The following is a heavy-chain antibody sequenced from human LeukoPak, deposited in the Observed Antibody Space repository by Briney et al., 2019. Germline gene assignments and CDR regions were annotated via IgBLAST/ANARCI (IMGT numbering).Heavy chain of an antibody. J-gene: IGHJ4*02. CDR1: GFSFSVYE. CDR3: TTRTVANNFDY. V-gene: IGHV3-48*03. CDR2: IIHRGPTT. D-gene: IGHD5-12*01. Sequence: GGSPRLSCAASGFSFSVYEIHWVRQAPGKRLECISDIIHRGPTTYYADSEKSRFTISRDNAKNSLYLQMNSLRAEDTAVYYCTTRTVANNFDYWGQG.